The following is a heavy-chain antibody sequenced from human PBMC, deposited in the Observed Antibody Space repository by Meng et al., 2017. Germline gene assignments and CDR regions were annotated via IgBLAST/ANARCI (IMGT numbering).Heavy chain of an antibody. J-gene: IGHJ5*02. CDR2: INHSGST. V-gene: IGHV4-34*01. CDR3: AERGYSYVNWFDP. CDR1: GGSFSGYY. Sequence: QVQLQQWGAGLLKPSETLSPTCAVYGGSFSGYYWSWIRQPPGKGLEWIGEINHSGSTNYNPSLKSRVTISVDTSKNQFSLKLSSVTAADTAVYYCAERGYSYVNWFDPWGQGTLVTVSS. D-gene: IGHD5-18*01.